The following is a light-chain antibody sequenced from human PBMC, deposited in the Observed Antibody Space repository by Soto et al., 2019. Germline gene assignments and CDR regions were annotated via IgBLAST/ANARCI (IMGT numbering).Light chain of an antibody. CDR1: SSDVGTYNY. J-gene: IGLJ3*02. CDR2: EVG. V-gene: IGLV2-14*01. Sequence: QSVLTHPSSVSGSPGQSITISCTGTSSDVGTYNYVSWYQQHPGKATKFIIYEVGNRPSGVSNRFSGSKSGNTASLTISGLQAEDAADYYCSSFTTRSTWVFGGGNKLTVL. CDR3: SSFTTRSTWV.